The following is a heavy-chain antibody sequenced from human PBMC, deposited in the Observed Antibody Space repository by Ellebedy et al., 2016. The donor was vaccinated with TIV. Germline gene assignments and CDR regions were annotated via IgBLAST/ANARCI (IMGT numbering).Heavy chain of an antibody. V-gene: IGHV1-46*01. Sequence: AASVKVSCKASGYTFSSYYIYWARQAPGQGLEWMGLINPSGGTTNYAQKFQGRVTMTRDTSTSTVYMELSSLRSEDTAMYYCARDLLGPTIRGRYIDYWGQGTLVTVSS. CDR3: ARDLLGPTIRGRYIDY. D-gene: IGHD3-10*01. J-gene: IGHJ4*02. CDR1: GYTFSSYY. CDR2: INPSGGTT.